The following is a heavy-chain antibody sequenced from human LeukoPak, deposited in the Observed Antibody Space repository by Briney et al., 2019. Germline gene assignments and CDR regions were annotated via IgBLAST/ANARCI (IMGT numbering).Heavy chain of an antibody. CDR3: ASQYYYDSSGADY. CDR1: GFTFSIYG. Sequence: GGSLRLSCAASGFTFSIYGMHWVRQAPGKGLEWVAVISYDGSNRFYADSVKGRFTISRDNSKNALTLQMNSLRVEDTALYYCASQYYYDSSGADYWGQGTLVTVSS. D-gene: IGHD3-22*01. CDR2: ISYDGSNR. V-gene: IGHV3-30*03. J-gene: IGHJ4*02.